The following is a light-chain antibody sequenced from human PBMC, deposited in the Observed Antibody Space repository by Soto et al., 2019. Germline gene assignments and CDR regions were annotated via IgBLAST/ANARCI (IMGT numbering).Light chain of an antibody. CDR3: QQRSNWPALT. Sequence: EIVLTQSPATLSLSPGERATLSCSASQSVSSYLAWYQQKPGQAPRLLIYDASNRATGIPARFSGSGSGTAFTLTISSLEPEDFAVYYCQQRSNWPALTFGGGTKVEIK. V-gene: IGKV3-11*01. CDR2: DAS. J-gene: IGKJ4*01. CDR1: QSVSSY.